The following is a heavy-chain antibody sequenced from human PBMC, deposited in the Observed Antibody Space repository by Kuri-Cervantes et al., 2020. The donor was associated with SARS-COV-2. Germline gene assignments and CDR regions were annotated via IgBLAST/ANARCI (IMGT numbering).Heavy chain of an antibody. V-gene: IGHV3-23*01. CDR3: AKEKGDSSGYRLLVYAFDI. CDR1: GFTFSSYA. D-gene: IGHD3-22*01. CDR2: ISGSGGST. Sequence: GGSLRLSCAASGFTFSSYAMSWVRQAPGKGLEWVSAISGSGGSTYYADSVKGRFTISRDNSKNTLYLQMNSLRAEDTAVYYCAKEKGDSSGYRLLVYAFDIWGQGTMVTVSS. J-gene: IGHJ3*02.